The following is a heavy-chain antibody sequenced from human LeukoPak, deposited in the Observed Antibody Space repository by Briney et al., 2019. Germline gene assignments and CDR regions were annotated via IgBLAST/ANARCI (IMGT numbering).Heavy chain of an antibody. Sequence: SETLSLTCTVSGGSISSGGYYWSWIRQHPGKGLEWIGYIYYSGSTYYNPSLKSRVTILVDTSKNQFSLKLSSVIAADTAVYYCARGRNGDYYDSSGYGYNWFDPWGQGTLVTVSS. D-gene: IGHD3-22*01. J-gene: IGHJ5*02. V-gene: IGHV4-31*03. CDR1: GGSISSGGYY. CDR3: ARGRNGDYYDSSGYGYNWFDP. CDR2: IYYSGST.